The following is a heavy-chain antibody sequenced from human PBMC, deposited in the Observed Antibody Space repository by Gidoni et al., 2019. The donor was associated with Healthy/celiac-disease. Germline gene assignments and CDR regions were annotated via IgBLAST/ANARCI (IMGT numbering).Heavy chain of an antibody. D-gene: IGHD4-17*01. Sequence: EVQLVESGGGLVQPGGSLRLSCAASGFTFSSYWMSWVRQAPGKGLGWVANIKQDGSEKYYVDSVKGRFTISRDNAKNSLYLQMNSLRAEDTAVYYCARDGATVIETYDYWGQGTLVTVSS. V-gene: IGHV3-7*05. CDR3: ARDGATVIETYDY. J-gene: IGHJ4*02. CDR2: IKQDGSEK. CDR1: GFTFSSYW.